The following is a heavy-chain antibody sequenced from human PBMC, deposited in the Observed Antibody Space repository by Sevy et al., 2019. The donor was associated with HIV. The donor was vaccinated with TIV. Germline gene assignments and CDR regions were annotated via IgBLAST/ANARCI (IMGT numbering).Heavy chain of an antibody. D-gene: IGHD4-4*01. CDR2: INHSGST. CDR1: SGSFSAYY. V-gene: IGHV4-34*01. J-gene: IGHJ4*02. Sequence: PETLSLTCAVYSGSFSAYYWSWIRQPPGKGLEWIGEINHSGSTNYNPSLKSRVTISLHTSKNQFSLKLTSVTAADTAVYYCARGVTVTTVPYYFDYWGQGTLVTVSS. CDR3: ARGVTVTTVPYYFDY.